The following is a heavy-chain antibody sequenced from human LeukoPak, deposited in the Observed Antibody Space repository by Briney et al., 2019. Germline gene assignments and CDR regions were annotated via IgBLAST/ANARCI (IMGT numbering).Heavy chain of an antibody. J-gene: IGHJ4*02. CDR3: ARGGRDFWSGYPFDY. V-gene: IGHV4-34*01. CDR1: GGSFSGYY. Sequence: PETLSLTCAVYGGSFSGYYWSWIRQPPGKGLEWIGEINHSGSTNYNPSLKSRVTISVDTSKNQFSLKLSSVTAADTAVYYCARGGRDFWSGYPFDYWGQGTLVTVSS. D-gene: IGHD3-3*01. CDR2: INHSGST.